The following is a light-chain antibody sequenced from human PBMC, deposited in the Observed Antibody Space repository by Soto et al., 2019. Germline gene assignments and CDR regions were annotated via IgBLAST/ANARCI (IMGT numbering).Light chain of an antibody. CDR1: QTIYTW. V-gene: IGKV1-5*01. Sequence: IQMTQSPFSLSASVGDRVTITCRASQTIYTWLAWYQQKPGRAPKLLIYDASTLESWVPSRFSGSGSGTEFTLTISSLQPDDFATYYCQQYSAKWAFGQGTKVDIK. CDR3: QQYSAKWA. J-gene: IGKJ1*01. CDR2: DAS.